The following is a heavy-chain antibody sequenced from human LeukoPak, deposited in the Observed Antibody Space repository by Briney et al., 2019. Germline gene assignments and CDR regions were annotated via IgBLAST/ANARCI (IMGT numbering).Heavy chain of an antibody. CDR3: AKDPGYSYGYRY. CDR2: ISGSGGST. Sequence: PGGSLRLSCEASGFTFSSYAMSWVRQAPGKGLEWVSAISGSGGSTYYADSVKGRFTISRDNSKNTLYLQMNSLRAEDTALYYCAKDPGYSYGYRYWGQGTLVTVSS. V-gene: IGHV3-23*01. J-gene: IGHJ4*02. CDR1: GFTFSSYA. D-gene: IGHD5-18*01.